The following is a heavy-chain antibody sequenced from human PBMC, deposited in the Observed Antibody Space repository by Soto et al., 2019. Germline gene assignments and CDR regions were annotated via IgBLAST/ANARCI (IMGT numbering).Heavy chain of an antibody. CDR2: ISAYNGNT. CDR1: GYTFTSYG. J-gene: IGHJ4*02. V-gene: IGHV1-18*04. Sequence: GSVYLACKASGYTFTSYGITWVRQAPGQGLEWMGWISAYNGNTNYAQKLQGRVTMTTDTSTSTAYMELRSLRSDDTAVYYCASNSRGYSYGYFDYWGQGKLVTVST. D-gene: IGHD5-18*01. CDR3: ASNSRGYSYGYFDY.